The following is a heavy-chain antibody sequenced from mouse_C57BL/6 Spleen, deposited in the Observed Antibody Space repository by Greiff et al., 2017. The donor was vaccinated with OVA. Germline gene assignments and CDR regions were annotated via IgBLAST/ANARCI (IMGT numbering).Heavy chain of an antibody. V-gene: IGHV1-69*01. D-gene: IGHD1-1*01. Sequence: VQLQQPGAELVMPGASVKLSCKASGYTFTSYWMHWVKQRPGQGLEWIGEIDPSDSYTNYNQKFKGKSTLTVDKSSSTAYMQLSSLTSEDSAVYYCAREITPYYYGTWGQGTTLTVSS. J-gene: IGHJ2*01. CDR2: IDPSDSYT. CDR3: AREITPYYYGT. CDR1: GYTFTSYW.